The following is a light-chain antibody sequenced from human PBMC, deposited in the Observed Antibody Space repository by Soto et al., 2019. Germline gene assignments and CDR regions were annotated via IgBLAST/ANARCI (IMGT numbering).Light chain of an antibody. CDR3: QHYSNWPLT. J-gene: IGKJ4*01. V-gene: IGKV3-15*01. Sequence: EIVMPQSPATLSVSPGDRASLSCWASQSVSSNLAWYQQKPGQTPRLLIYATSTRATGIPARFSGSGSGTEFTLTISSLQSEDFAVYYCQHYSNWPLTVGEGTKVEIK. CDR1: QSVSSN. CDR2: ATS.